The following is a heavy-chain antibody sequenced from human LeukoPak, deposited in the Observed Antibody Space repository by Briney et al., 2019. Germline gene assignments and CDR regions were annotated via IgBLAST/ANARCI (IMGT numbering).Heavy chain of an antibody. V-gene: IGHV3-30-3*01. J-gene: IGHJ4*02. CDR2: ISYDGSNK. D-gene: IGHD3-22*01. Sequence: GGSLRLSCAASGFTFSSYAMHWVRQAPGKGLEWVAVISYDGSNKYYADSVKGRFTISRDNSKNTLYLQMNCLRAEDTAVYYCARDDSSGYGLDYWGQGTLVTVSS. CDR3: ARDDSSGYGLDY. CDR1: GFTFSSYA.